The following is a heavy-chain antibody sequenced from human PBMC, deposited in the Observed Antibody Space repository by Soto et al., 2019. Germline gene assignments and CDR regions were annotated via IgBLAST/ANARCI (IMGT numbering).Heavy chain of an antibody. D-gene: IGHD3-10*01. J-gene: IGHJ4*02. Sequence: SETLSLTCTVSGGSISSSGYYWGWIRQPPGKGLEWIGSIYYSGSTYYNPSLKSRVTISVDTSKNQFSLKLSSVTAADTAMYFCARRGSGSGSSYYFDYWGQGIPVT. CDR2: IYYSGST. V-gene: IGHV4-39*01. CDR3: ARRGSGSGSSYYFDY. CDR1: GGSISSSGYY.